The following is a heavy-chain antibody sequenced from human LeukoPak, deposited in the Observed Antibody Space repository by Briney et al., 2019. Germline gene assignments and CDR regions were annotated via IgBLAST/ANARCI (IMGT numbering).Heavy chain of an antibody. Sequence: PGGSLRLSCAASGFTFSAYAMSWVRQAPGKGLERVSAASGSGGTTYYADSVMGRFSITRDNSKNTVYLQMNVLRAEDSAIYYCAKTEYGSGSYSRVGWFDPWGQGALVTVSS. CDR3: AKTEYGSGSYSRVGWFDP. CDR1: GFTFSAYA. CDR2: ASGSGGTT. D-gene: IGHD3-10*01. V-gene: IGHV3-23*01. J-gene: IGHJ5*02.